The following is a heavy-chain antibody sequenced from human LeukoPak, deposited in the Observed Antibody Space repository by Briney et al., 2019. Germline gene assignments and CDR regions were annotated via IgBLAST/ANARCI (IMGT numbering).Heavy chain of an antibody. D-gene: IGHD3-3*01. CDR1: GYTFTSYY. J-gene: IGHJ6*02. V-gene: IGHV1-46*01. CDR2: INPSGGST. CDR3: ARVWSENYDFWSGYYGMDV. Sequence: RASVKVSCKASGYTFTSYYMHWVRQAPGQGLEWMGIINPSGGSTSYAQKFQGRVTMTRDTSTSTVYMELSSLRSEDTAVYYCARVWSENYDFWSGYYGMDVWGQGTTVTVSS.